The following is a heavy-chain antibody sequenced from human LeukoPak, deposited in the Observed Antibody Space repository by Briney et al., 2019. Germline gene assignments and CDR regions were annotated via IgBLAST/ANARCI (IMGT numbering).Heavy chain of an antibody. D-gene: IGHD2-2*01. CDR1: GYTFTDYY. V-gene: IGHV1-69-2*01. J-gene: IGHJ4*02. Sequence: ASVKVSCKVSGYTFTDYYMHWVQQAPGKGLEWMGLVDPEDGETIYAEKFQGRVTITADTSTDTAYMELSSLRSEDTAAYYCATAERPTVVVPAANDYWGQGTLVTVSS. CDR3: ATAERPTVVVPAANDY. CDR2: VDPEDGET.